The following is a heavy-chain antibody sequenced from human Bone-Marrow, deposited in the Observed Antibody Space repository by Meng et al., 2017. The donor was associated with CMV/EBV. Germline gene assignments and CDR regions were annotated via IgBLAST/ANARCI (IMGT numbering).Heavy chain of an antibody. CDR1: GYSFTSYW. V-gene: IGHV5-51*01. J-gene: IGHJ4*02. D-gene: IGHD3-22*01. Sequence: KVSCKGSGYSFTSYWIGWVRQMPGKGLEWMGIIYPGDSDTRYSPAFQGQVTISADKSISTAYLQWSSLKASDTAMYYCARQIDQNFDYWGQGTLVTVSS. CDR3: ARQIDQNFDY. CDR2: IYPGDSDT.